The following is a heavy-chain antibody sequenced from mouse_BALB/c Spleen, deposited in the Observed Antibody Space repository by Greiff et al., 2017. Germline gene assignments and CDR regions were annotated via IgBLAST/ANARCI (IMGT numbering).Heavy chain of an antibody. V-gene: IGHV5-6-5*01. D-gene: IGHD5-1*01. CDR1: GFTFSSYA. J-gene: IGHJ4*01. CDR2: ISSGGST. CDR3: ARGQYPYYYAMDY. Sequence: EVMLVESGGGLVKPGGSLKLSCAASGFTFSSYAMSWVRQTPEKRLEWVASISSGGSTYYPDSVKGRFTISRDNARNILYLQMSSLRSEDTAMYYCARGQYPYYYAMDYWGQGTSVTVSS.